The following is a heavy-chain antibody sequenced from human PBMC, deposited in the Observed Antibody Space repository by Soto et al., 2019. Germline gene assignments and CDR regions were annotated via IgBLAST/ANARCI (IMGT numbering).Heavy chain of an antibody. J-gene: IGHJ4*02. CDR2: ISSSSYI. CDR1: GFTFSSYS. D-gene: IGHD3-10*01. V-gene: IGHV3-21*01. CDR3: ARDPSWFGELDYYFDY. Sequence: GGSLRLSCAASGFTFSSYSMNWVRQAPGKGLEWVSSISSSSYIYYADSVKGRFTISRDNAKNSLYLQMNSLRAEDTAVYYCARDPSWFGELDYYFDYWGQGTLVTVSS.